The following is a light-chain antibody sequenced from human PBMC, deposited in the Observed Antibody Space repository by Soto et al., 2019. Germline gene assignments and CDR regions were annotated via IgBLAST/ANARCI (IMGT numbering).Light chain of an antibody. J-gene: IGKJ3*01. V-gene: IGKV1D-12*01. Sequence: DIDMTQSPASVSASVGDRVTITCRASQGIRSWLAWYQQKPGKAPKLLIYAASTLQSGVPSRFSGSGSGTDFSLTLRSLQPEDCATYYCQPSNSFSVTFGPGTKVDIK. CDR2: AAS. CDR1: QGIRSW. CDR3: QPSNSFSVT.